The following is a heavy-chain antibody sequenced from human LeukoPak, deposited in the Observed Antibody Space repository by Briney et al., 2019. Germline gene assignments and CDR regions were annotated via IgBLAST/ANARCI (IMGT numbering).Heavy chain of an antibody. J-gene: IGHJ4*02. CDR1: GFTVSGSY. Sequence: GGSLRLSCAASGFTVSGSYMSWVRRTPGKGLEWVSVIYPGGSPYYADSMKGRFTLSRDNSKNTVSLQMNSLRAEDTAVYYCASESGTTNGGLDYWGQGTLVTVSS. V-gene: IGHV3-53*01. CDR2: IYPGGSP. CDR3: ASESGTTNGGLDY. D-gene: IGHD1-7*01.